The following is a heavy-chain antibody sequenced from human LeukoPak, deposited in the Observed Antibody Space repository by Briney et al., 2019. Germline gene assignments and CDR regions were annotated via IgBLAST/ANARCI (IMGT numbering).Heavy chain of an antibody. J-gene: IGHJ4*02. V-gene: IGHV4-59*01. Sequence: PSETLSLTCTVSGGSISSYYWSWIRQPPGKGLEWIGYIYYSGSTNYNPSLKSRVTISVDTSNNQFSLKLSSVTAADTAVYYCARDSSGWYGGSDYWGQGTLVTVSS. CDR3: ARDSSGWYGGSDY. CDR1: GGSISSYY. D-gene: IGHD6-19*01. CDR2: IYYSGST.